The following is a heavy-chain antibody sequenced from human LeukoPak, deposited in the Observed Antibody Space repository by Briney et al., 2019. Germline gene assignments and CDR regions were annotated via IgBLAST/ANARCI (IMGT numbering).Heavy chain of an antibody. CDR1: GGSISSSSYY. CDR2: IYYSGST. D-gene: IGHD4-17*01. Sequence: PSETLSLTCTVSGGSISSSSYYWGWIRQPPGKGLEWIGSIYYSGSTYYNPSLKSRVTISVDTSKNQFSLKLSSVTAAGTAVYYCARLDGTTVTTGAATQYYYYGMDVWGQGTTVTVSS. J-gene: IGHJ6*02. CDR3: ARLDGTTVTTGAATQYYYYGMDV. V-gene: IGHV4-39*01.